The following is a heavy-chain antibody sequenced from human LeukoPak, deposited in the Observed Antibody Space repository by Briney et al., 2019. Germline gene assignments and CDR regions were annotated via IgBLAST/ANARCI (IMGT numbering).Heavy chain of an antibody. J-gene: IGHJ4*02. CDR3: ARDHVAGIDHY. V-gene: IGHV3-11*01. D-gene: IGHD6-19*01. CDR2: ISSSGSTI. CDR1: GFTFSDYY. Sequence: GGSLRLPCAASGFTFSDYYMSWIRQAPGKGLEWVSYISSSGSTIYYADSVKGRFTISRDNAKNSLYLQMNSLRAEDTAVYYCARDHVAGIDHYWGQGTLVTVSS.